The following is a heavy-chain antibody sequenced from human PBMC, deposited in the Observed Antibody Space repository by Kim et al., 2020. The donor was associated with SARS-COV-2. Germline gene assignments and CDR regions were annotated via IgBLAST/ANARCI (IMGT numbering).Heavy chain of an antibody. CDR3: ARGHYYGSGSYEGDDY. J-gene: IGHJ4*02. D-gene: IGHD3-10*01. V-gene: IGHV3-13*01. Sequence: SVKGRFTISRENAKNSLYLQMNSLRAGDTAVYYCARGHYYGSGSYEGDDYWGQGTLVTVSS.